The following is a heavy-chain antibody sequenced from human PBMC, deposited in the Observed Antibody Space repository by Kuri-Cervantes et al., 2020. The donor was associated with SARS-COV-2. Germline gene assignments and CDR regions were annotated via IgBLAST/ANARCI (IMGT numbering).Heavy chain of an antibody. CDR1: GFTFSSYG. CDR3: AKDRVGVLDS. D-gene: IGHD2-8*01. Sequence: GGSLRLSCAASGFTFSSYGMHWVRQTPGEGLEWVAITPFDGSNKYYAESGKGRFTISRDNSRNTLYLQMRSLRTEDTAFYYCAKDRVGVLDSWGQGTLVTVSS. CDR2: TPFDGSNK. V-gene: IGHV3-30*18. J-gene: IGHJ4*02.